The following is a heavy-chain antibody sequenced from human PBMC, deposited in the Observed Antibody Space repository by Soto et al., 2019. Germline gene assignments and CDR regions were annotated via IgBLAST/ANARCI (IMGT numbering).Heavy chain of an antibody. CDR1: GFSLSTSGVG. D-gene: IGHD2-2*01. J-gene: IGHJ5*02. CDR2: IYWDDDK. CDR3: AHRRGYCISTSCSHNWFDP. V-gene: IGHV2-5*02. Sequence: QITLKESGPTLVKPTQTLTLTCTFSGFSLSTSGVGVGWIRQPPGKALEWLALIYWDDDKRYSPSLKSRLTITKDTSNNQVVLTMTNMDPVDTATYYCAHRRGYCISTSCSHNWFDPWGQEPWSPSPQ.